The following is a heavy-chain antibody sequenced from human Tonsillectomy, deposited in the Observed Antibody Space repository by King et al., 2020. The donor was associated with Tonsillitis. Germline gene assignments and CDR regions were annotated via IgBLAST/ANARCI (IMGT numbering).Heavy chain of an antibody. CDR3: ARDREDAYGPNPTPPDF. Sequence: VQLVESGGGVVRPGGSLRLSCAASGFIFDDYGMNWVRQAPGKGLEWVSGINWNGGSTGYADSVKGRFSISRDNAKNSLYLQMNSLRAEDTALYYCARDREDAYGPNPTPPDFWGQGTLVTVSS. CDR1: GFIFDDYG. J-gene: IGHJ4*02. CDR2: INWNGGST. V-gene: IGHV3-20*04. D-gene: IGHD5-24*01.